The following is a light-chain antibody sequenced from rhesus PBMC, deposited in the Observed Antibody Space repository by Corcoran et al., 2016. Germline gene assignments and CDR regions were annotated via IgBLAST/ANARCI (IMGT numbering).Light chain of an antibody. V-gene: IGKV2-104*02. CDR1: QSLLDSEDGNTY. Sequence: DIVMTQTPLSLPVTPGEPASISCRPSQSLLDSEDGNTYLDWYLQKPGQSPQLLIYEVSNRSSGVPDRVSCSGSDTDFTLRISRVEAGDVRVHYCMLALEFPYSFGQGTKVEIK. CDR3: MLALEFPYS. J-gene: IGKJ2*01. CDR2: EVS.